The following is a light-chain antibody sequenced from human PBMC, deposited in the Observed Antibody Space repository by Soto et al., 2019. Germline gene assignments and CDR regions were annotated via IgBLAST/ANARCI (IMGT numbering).Light chain of an antibody. J-gene: IGLJ1*01. CDR1: SSDVGTYNL. Sequence: QSALTQPASVSGSPGQSIALSCPGTSSDVGTYNLVSWYQQHPGKAPKLLISEGGKRPSGVSDRFSGSKSGNTASLTISGLQAEDEADYYCCSFAAGNTYVFGTGTRSPS. V-gene: IGLV2-23*01. CDR3: CSFAAGNTYV. CDR2: EGG.